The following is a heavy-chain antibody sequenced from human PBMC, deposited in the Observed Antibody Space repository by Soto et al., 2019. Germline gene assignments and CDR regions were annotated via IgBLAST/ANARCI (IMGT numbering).Heavy chain of an antibody. V-gene: IGHV4-31*03. Sequence: TLSLTCTVSGVSISSGGYYWGCIPQHPGKGLVGIGYIYYRGSTYSNPAPNSRPSTSADTANNQLPLKPSPGTGADRAVYYCALYCRGASCKDYYYGMDVWGQGTTVTVSS. CDR3: ALYCRGASCKDYYYGMDV. CDR2: IYYRGST. D-gene: IGHD2-15*01. J-gene: IGHJ6*02. CDR1: GVSISSGGYY.